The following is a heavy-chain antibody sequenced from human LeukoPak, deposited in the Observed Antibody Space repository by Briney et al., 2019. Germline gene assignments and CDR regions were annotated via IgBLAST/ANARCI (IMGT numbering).Heavy chain of an antibody. V-gene: IGHV3-74*01. CDR1: GFTFSSYW. CDR2: INSDGSST. D-gene: IGHD5-12*01. J-gene: IGHJ4*02. Sequence: GGSLRLSCAASGFTFSSYWMHWVRQAPGKGLMWVSRINSDGSSTSYADSVKGRFTTSRDNAKNMLYLQMNSLRAEDTAVFYCARVGQAGYVGYPLDYRGQGTLVTVSS. CDR3: ARVGQAGYVGYPLDY.